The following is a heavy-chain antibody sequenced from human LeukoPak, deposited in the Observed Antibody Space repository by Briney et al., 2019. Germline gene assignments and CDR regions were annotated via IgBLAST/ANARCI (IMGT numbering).Heavy chain of an antibody. V-gene: IGHV4-61*02. CDR3: ARDRLIWFGEFNY. J-gene: IGHJ4*02. Sequence: SQTLSLTCTVSGDSITSAEYSWNWIRQPAGKGLEWIGRVSTSGKTFYNPSLNSRVTISLDTSKKQFSLKLSTVTAADTAVYYCARDRLIWFGEFNYLGQGTLVTVSS. CDR2: VSTSGKT. D-gene: IGHD3-10*01. CDR1: GDSITSAEYS.